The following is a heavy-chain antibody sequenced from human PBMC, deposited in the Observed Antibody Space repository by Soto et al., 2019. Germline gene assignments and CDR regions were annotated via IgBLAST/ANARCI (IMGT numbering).Heavy chain of an antibody. D-gene: IGHD6-19*01. CDR3: ARGSYYSGWV. J-gene: IGHJ4*02. CDR2: TYYRSKWYS. V-gene: IGHV6-1*01. Sequence: SQTLSLTCAISGDSVSSTSAAWSWIRQSPSRGLEWLGRTYYRSKWYSDYAVSVKSRITINPDTSKNQFSLQLNSVTPEDTAVYYCARGSYYSGWVWGQGALVTVSS. CDR1: GDSVSSTSAA.